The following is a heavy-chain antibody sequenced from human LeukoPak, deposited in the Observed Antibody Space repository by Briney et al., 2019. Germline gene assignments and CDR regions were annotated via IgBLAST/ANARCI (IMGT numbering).Heavy chain of an antibody. CDR1: GFTFSSYA. V-gene: IGHV3-64D*06. CDR2: INSHGGST. J-gene: IGHJ4*02. CDR3: VKATLGYCSGGTCSADY. D-gene: IGHD2-15*01. Sequence: GGSLRLSCSASGFTFSSYAMHWVRQAPGKGLEYVSTINSHGGSTCYADSVKDRFTISRDNSKNTLYLQMSSLRSDDTAVYYCVKATLGYCSGGTCSADYWGQGTLVTVSS.